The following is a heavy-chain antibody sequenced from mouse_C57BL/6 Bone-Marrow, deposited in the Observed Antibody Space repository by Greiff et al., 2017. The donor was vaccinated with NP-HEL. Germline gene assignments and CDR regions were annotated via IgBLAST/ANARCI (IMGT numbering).Heavy chain of an antibody. Sequence: EVQLQESGPGLVKPSQSLSLTCSVTGYSITSGYYWNWIRQFPGNKLEWMGYISYDGSNNYNPSLKNRISITRDTSKNQFFLKLNSVTTEDTATYYCARGLGYQGAMDYWGQGTSVTVSS. CDR1: GYSITSGYY. D-gene: IGHD2-2*01. J-gene: IGHJ4*01. CDR2: ISYDGSN. V-gene: IGHV3-6*01. CDR3: ARGLGYQGAMDY.